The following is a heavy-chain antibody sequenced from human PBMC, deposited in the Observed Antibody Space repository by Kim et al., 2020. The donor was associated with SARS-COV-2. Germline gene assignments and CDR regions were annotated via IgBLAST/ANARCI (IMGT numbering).Heavy chain of an antibody. CDR1: GFTFSDYY. J-gene: IGHJ4*02. CDR2: ISTGGSDTNYGGSDT. D-gene: IGHD5-12*01. Sequence: GGSLRLSCAASGFTFSDYYMSWIRQAPGKGLEWVSWISTGGSDTNYGGSDTNYGDSVKGRFTVSRDNAKNSLYLQMNSLRAEDTAVYYCARAPGATIVDYWGQGTLVIVSS. CDR3: ARAPGATIVDY. V-gene: IGHV3-11*06.